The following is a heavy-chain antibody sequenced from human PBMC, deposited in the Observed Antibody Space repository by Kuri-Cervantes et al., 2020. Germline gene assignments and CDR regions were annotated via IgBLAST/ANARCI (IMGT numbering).Heavy chain of an antibody. J-gene: IGHJ5*02. CDR2: ISWNSGSI. CDR1: GFTFDDYA. Sequence: SLRLSCAASGFTFDDYAMHWVRQAPGKGLEWVSGISWNSGSIGYADSVKGRFTISRDNAKNSLYLQMNSLRAEDTAVYYCARDRGVGWFDPWGQGTLVTVSS. D-gene: IGHD1-26*01. CDR3: ARDRGVGWFDP. V-gene: IGHV3-9*01.